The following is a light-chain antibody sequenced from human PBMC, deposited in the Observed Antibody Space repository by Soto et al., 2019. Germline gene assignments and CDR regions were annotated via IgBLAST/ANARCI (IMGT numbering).Light chain of an antibody. CDR2: AAS. J-gene: IGKJ2*01. V-gene: IGKV3-20*01. Sequence: SLSPGERATLSCRASQSISSSYLAWYQQKPGQAPRLLIYAASSRATGIPDRFSGSGSGTDFTLTISRLEPEDFAVYYCQQYGSSSYTFGQGTQLEIK. CDR1: QSISSSY. CDR3: QQYGSSSYT.